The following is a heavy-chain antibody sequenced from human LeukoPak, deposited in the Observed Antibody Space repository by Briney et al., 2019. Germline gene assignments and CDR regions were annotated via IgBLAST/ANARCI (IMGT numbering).Heavy chain of an antibody. CDR3: ARAVEKSLDY. V-gene: IGHV3-11*01. Sequence: PGGSLRLSCAAAGFAFSNYYMSWLRQAPGKGLEWVSYISSSDSTMYYADSVKGRFTISRDNAKNSLYLQMNSLRAEDTAVYYCARAVEKSLDYWGQGTLVTVSS. J-gene: IGHJ4*02. CDR2: ISSSDSTM. CDR1: GFAFSNYY.